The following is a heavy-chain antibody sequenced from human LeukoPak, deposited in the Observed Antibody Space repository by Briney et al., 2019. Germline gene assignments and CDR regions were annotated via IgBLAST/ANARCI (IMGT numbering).Heavy chain of an antibody. Sequence: ASVKVSCKASGYTFTSYFMHWVRQVPGQGLEWMGTINPNDGSTSDAQNFQGRVTMTRDTSTSTVYMELSSLRSEDTAVYFCARARGYSGYHPIDYWGQGTLVTVSS. CDR2: INPNDGST. CDR3: ARARGYSGYHPIDY. V-gene: IGHV1-46*01. J-gene: IGHJ4*02. CDR1: GYTFTSYF. D-gene: IGHD5-12*01.